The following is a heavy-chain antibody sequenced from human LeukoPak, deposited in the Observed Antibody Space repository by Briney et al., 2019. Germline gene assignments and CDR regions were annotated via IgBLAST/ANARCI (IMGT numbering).Heavy chain of an antibody. D-gene: IGHD4-11*01. J-gene: IGHJ4*02. CDR2: IYYSGST. CDR3: ARTADYTHLSD. CDR1: GGSISSYY. Sequence: PSETLSLTCTVSGGSISSYYWSWIRQPPGKGLDWIGYIYYSGSTNYNPSLKSRVTISVDTSKNQFSLKLSSVTAADTAVYYCARTADYTHLSDWGQGTLVTVSS. V-gene: IGHV4-59*01.